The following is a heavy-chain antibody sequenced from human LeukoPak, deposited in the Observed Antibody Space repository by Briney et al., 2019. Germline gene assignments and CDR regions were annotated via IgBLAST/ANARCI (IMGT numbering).Heavy chain of an antibody. CDR2: INGDGSSS. V-gene: IGHV3-74*01. J-gene: IGHJ3*02. CDR3: AREADCSGGNCYRGPFDI. D-gene: IGHD2-15*01. Sequence: GGSLRLSCAASGFTFSTYWMHWVRQAPGKGLVWVSRINGDGSSSTYADSVKGRFTISRDNSKNTLYLQMDSLRVEDTAVYYCAREADCSGGNCYRGPFDIWGQGTMVTVSS. CDR1: GFTFSTYW.